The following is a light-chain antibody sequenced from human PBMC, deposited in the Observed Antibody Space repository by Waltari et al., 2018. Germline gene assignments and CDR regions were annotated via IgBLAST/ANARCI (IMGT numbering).Light chain of an antibody. CDR3: QQYYSNSPLT. CDR2: WAS. V-gene: IGKV4-1*01. Sequence: DIVMTQSPDSLAVSLGERATINCKSSQSVLYSSNNKNYLAWYQQRPGQSPKLLIDWASSRQSGVPDRFSGSGSGTDFTLTSSSLQAEDVAVYYCQQYYSNSPLTFGGGTKVEIK. CDR1: QSVLYSSNNKNY. J-gene: IGKJ4*01.